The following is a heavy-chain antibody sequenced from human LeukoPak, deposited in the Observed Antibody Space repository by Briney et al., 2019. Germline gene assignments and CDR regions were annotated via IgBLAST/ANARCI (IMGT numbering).Heavy chain of an antibody. Sequence: GGSLRLSCTASGFTFSDYYMSWIRQAPGEGLEWVSYISSSGSTIYYADSVKGRFTISRDNARNSLYLQINSLRAEDAAVYYCAREEGKSGSSWYLPPHSWGQGTLVTVSS. J-gene: IGHJ4*02. D-gene: IGHD6-13*01. CDR1: GFTFSDYY. V-gene: IGHV3-11*01. CDR2: ISSSGSTI. CDR3: AREEGKSGSSWYLPPHS.